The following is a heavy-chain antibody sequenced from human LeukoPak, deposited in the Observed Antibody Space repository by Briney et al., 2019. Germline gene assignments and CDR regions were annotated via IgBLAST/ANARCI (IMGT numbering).Heavy chain of an antibody. J-gene: IGHJ4*02. V-gene: IGHV4-34*01. D-gene: IGHD3-22*01. Sequence: SETLSLTCAVYGGSFSGYCWSCIRQPPGKGLEWIGEINHSGSTNYNPSLKSRVTMSVDTSKNQFSLKLWSVTAADTAVYYCARESKSYDGSGYYHDSWGQGTLVTVSS. CDR2: INHSGST. CDR3: ARESKSYDGSGYYHDS. CDR1: GGSFSGYC.